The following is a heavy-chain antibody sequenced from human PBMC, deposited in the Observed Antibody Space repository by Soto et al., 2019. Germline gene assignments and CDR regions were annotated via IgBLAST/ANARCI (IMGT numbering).Heavy chain of an antibody. CDR2: IFSNAEK. CDR1: GFSLSNARMG. V-gene: IGHV2-26*01. CDR3: ARTLKEVPPSYFDY. Sequence: SCPMPVNPTETLTLTCTVSGFSLSNARMGVSWIRQPPGKALEWLAHIFSNAEKAYSTSLKSRLTISKDTSKSQVVLTMTNMDPVETATYYCARTLKEVPPSYFDYWGRCNLVPVS. J-gene: IGHJ4*02.